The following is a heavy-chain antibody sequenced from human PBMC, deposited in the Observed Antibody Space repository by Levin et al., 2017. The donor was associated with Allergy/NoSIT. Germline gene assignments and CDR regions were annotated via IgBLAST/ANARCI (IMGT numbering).Heavy chain of an antibody. CDR2: IIPIFGTA. Sequence: SVKVSCKASGGTFSSYAISWVRQAPGQGLEWMGGIIPIFGTANYAQKFQGRVTITADESTSTAYMELSSLRSEDTAVYYCARDLPALGYFDIWGQGTMVTVSS. CDR3: ARDLPALGYFDI. V-gene: IGHV1-69*13. CDR1: GGTFSSYA. J-gene: IGHJ3*02. D-gene: IGHD2-2*01.